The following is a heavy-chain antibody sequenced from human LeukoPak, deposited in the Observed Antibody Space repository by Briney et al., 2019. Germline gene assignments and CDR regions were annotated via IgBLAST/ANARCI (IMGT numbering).Heavy chain of an antibody. CDR2: IYTSGST. J-gene: IGHJ4*02. D-gene: IGHD4-17*01. CDR1: NVSISGGSHY. Sequence: KTSETLSLTCTVSNVSISGGSHYWNWIRQPAGKGLEWIGRIYTSGSTNYNPSLKSRVTISVDTSKNQFSLKLSSVTAADTAVYYCARTVGYGDYQGSLPYYFDYWGQGTPVTVSS. CDR3: ARTVGYGDYQGSLPYYFDY. V-gene: IGHV4-61*02.